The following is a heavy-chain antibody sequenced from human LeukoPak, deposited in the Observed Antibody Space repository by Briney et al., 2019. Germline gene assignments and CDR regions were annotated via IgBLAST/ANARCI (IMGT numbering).Heavy chain of an antibody. Sequence: ASVKVSCRASGYTFTSYGISWVRQATGQGLEWMGWMNPNSGNTGYAQKFQGRVTMTRNTSISTAYMELSSLRSEDTAVYYCAKTIDYYGSGSYPFGYYYYMDVWGKGTTVTISS. D-gene: IGHD3-10*01. CDR2: MNPNSGNT. J-gene: IGHJ6*03. CDR1: GYTFTSYG. V-gene: IGHV1-8*02. CDR3: AKTIDYYGSGSYPFGYYYYMDV.